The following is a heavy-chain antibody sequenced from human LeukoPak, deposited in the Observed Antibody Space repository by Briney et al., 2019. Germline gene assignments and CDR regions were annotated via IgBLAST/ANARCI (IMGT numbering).Heavy chain of an antibody. J-gene: IGHJ2*01. CDR3: AKTIPYWYFDL. Sequence: GGSLRLSCAASGFTFSSNYMSWVRQAPGKGLEWLSYISGSGSDTNYADSVKGRFTTSRDNAKNSLYLQMNSLRAEDTAIYYCAKTIPYWYFDLWGHGTLVTVSS. CDR2: ISGSGSDT. CDR1: GFTFSSNY. V-gene: IGHV3-11*03. D-gene: IGHD5-24*01.